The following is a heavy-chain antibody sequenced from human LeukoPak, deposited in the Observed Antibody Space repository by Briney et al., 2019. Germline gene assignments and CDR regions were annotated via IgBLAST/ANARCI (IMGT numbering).Heavy chain of an antibody. J-gene: IGHJ6*02. CDR3: ARGFDSSSWDYYYYYGMDV. CDR2: ISGSGGST. CDR1: GFTFSGYA. Sequence: GGSLRLSCAASGFTFSGYAMSWVRQAPGKGLEWVSAISGSGGSTYYADSVKGRFTISRDNSKNTLYLQMNSLRAEDTAVYYCARGFDSSSWDYYYYYGMDVWGQGTTVTVSS. V-gene: IGHV3-23*01. D-gene: IGHD6-13*01.